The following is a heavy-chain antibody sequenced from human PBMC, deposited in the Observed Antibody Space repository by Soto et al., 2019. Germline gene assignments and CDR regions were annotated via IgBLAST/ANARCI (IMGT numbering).Heavy chain of an antibody. CDR1: GGSFSGYY. D-gene: IGHD1-7*01. Sequence: KTSETLSLTCAVYGGSFSGYYWSWIRQPPGKGLEWIGEINHSGSTNYNPSLKSRVTISVDTSKNQFSLKLSSVTAADTAVYYCARGGKIKTGTSRSNWFDPWGQGTLVTVSS. CDR3: ARGGKIKTGTSRSNWFDP. V-gene: IGHV4-34*01. J-gene: IGHJ5*02. CDR2: INHSGST.